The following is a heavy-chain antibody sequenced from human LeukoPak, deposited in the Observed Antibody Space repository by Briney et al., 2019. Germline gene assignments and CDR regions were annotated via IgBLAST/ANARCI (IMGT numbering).Heavy chain of an antibody. Sequence: SETLSLTCAVYGGSFSGYYWSWIRQPPGKGLEWIGEINHSGSTNYDPSLKSRVTISVDTSKNQFSLKLSSVTAADTAVYYCARVIVSIAAAETSYYYYGMDVWGQGTTVTVSS. J-gene: IGHJ6*02. CDR2: INHSGST. D-gene: IGHD6-13*01. CDR3: ARVIVSIAAAETSYYYYGMDV. CDR1: GGSFSGYY. V-gene: IGHV4-34*01.